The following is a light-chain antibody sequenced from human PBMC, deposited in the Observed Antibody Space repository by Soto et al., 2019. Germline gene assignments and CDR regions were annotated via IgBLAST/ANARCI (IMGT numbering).Light chain of an antibody. Sequence: QLVLTQSPSASASLGASVKLTCTLSSGHSSYAIAWHQQQPEKGPRYLMKCNSDGSHTKGDGSPDRFSGSSSGAERYLIISSIQSEDEADYYCQTWGTGIRVFGGGTKLT. CDR1: SGHSSYA. CDR2: CNSDGSH. CDR3: QTWGTGIRV. V-gene: IGLV4-69*01. J-gene: IGLJ2*01.